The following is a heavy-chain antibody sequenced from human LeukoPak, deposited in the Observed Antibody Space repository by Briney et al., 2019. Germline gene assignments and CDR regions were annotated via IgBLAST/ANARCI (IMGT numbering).Heavy chain of an antibody. CDR1: GFTFGPYW. J-gene: IGHJ3*02. V-gene: IGHV3-74*01. Sequence: GGSLRLSCVASGFTFGPYWMHWVRHVPGKGLVWVSRINNDGSDTIYADPVKGRFTVSRDNSKDTLFLQMNSLRAEDTAVYYCARGGGDHAFDIWGQGTMVTVSS. CDR3: ARGGGDHAFDI. D-gene: IGHD3-16*01. CDR2: INNDGSDT.